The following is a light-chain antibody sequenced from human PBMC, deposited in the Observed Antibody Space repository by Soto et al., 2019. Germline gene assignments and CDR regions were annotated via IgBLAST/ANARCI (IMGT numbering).Light chain of an antibody. V-gene: IGKV1-8*01. CDR1: QGISSY. CDR2: AAS. J-gene: IGKJ1*01. Sequence: AIRMTQSPSSLSASTGDRVTITCRASQGISSYLAWYQQKPGKAPKLLIYAASTLQSGVPSRFSGSGSGTDVTLTISCLQSEDFATYYCQQYYSYPQTFGQATKVEIK. CDR3: QQYYSYPQT.